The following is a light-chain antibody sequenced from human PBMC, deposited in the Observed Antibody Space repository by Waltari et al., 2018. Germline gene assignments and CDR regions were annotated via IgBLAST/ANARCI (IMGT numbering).Light chain of an antibody. V-gene: IGKV1-39*01. CDR1: QNINNF. Sequence: DIQMTQSPSSLSASVGDRVTITYRASQNINNFLNWYQQKPGKAPKLLIYRASSLQGGVPSRFSGSGSGTDFTLTVSSLQPDDFATYYCQQTYITPLTFGGGTKAEIK. CDR3: QQTYITPLT. J-gene: IGKJ4*01. CDR2: RAS.